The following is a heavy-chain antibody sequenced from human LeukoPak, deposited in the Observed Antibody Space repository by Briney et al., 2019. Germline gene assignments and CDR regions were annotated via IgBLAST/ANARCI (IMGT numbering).Heavy chain of an antibody. CDR2: INPNSGGT. CDR1: GYTFTGYY. CDR3: AREYSSGWCYTAGSGGATDY. V-gene: IGHV1-2*02. J-gene: IGHJ4*02. Sequence: ASVKVSCKASGYTFTGYYMHWVRQAPGQGLEWMGWINPNSGGTNYAQKFQGRVTMTRDTSISTAYMELSRLRSDDTAVYYCAREYSSGWCYTAGSGGATDYWGQGTLVTVSS. D-gene: IGHD6-19*01.